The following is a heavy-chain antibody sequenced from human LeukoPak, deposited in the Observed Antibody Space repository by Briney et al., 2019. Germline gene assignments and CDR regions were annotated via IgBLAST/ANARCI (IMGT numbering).Heavy chain of an antibody. J-gene: IGHJ6*02. CDR3: AKGIVVVPAGRGAYYYGMDV. CDR1: GFTFSSYA. V-gene: IGHV3-23*01. Sequence: GGSLRLSCAASGFTFSSYAMSWVRQAPGKGLEGVSAISGSGGSTYYADSVKGRFTISRDNSKNTLYLQVNSLRAEDTAVYYCAKGIVVVPAGRGAYYYGMDVWGQGTTVTVSS. CDR2: ISGSGGST. D-gene: IGHD2-2*01.